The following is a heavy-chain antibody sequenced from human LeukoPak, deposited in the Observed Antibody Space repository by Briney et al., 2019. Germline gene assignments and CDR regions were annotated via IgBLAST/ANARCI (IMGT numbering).Heavy chain of an antibody. D-gene: IGHD3-10*01. J-gene: IGHJ4*02. V-gene: IGHV3-66*01. CDR3: ARAPITMVRGVEYYFDY. CDR1: EFSVGSNY. CDR2: IYSGGST. Sequence: SGGSLRLSCAASEFSVGSNYMTWVRQAPGKGLEWVSLIYSGGSTYYADSVKGRFTISRDNSKNTLYLQMNSLRAEDTAVYYCARAPITMVRGVEYYFDYWGQGTLVTVSS.